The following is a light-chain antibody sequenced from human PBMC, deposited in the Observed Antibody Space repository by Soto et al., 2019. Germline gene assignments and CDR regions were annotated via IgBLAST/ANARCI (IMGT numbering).Light chain of an antibody. CDR1: SSDVGGYNY. Sequence: QSVLTQPASVSGSPGQSITISCTGTSSDVGGYNYVSWYQQHPGKAPKLMIYEVSNRPSGVSNRFSGSKSGNTASLTLSGLQAEDEADYYCSSYTSSGTYVFGTGTKVTVL. CDR3: SSYTSSGTYV. CDR2: EVS. V-gene: IGLV2-14*01. J-gene: IGLJ1*01.